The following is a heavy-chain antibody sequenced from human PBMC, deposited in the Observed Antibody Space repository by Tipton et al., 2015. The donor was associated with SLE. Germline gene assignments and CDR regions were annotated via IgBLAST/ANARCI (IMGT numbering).Heavy chain of an antibody. CDR3: ARDATTVPPNWFDP. CDR2: IYHSGST. Sequence: TLSLTCTVSGYSISSGYYWGWIRQPPGKGLEWIGSIYHSGSTYYNPSLKSRVTISVDTSKNQFSLKLSSVTAADTAVYYCARDATTVPPNWFDPWGQGTLVTVSS. V-gene: IGHV4-38-2*02. D-gene: IGHD4-11*01. CDR1: GYSISSGYY. J-gene: IGHJ5*02.